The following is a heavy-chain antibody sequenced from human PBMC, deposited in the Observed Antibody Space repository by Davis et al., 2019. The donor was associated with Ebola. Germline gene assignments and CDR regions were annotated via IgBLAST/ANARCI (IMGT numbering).Heavy chain of an antibody. CDR3: ARDSDDYSFDY. CDR1: GFTFSDYY. D-gene: IGHD4-11*01. Sequence: GESLKISCAASGFTFSDYYMSWIRQAPGKGLEWVSYISSSGSTIYYADSVKGRFTISRDNAKNSLYLQMNSLRAEDTAMYYCARDSDDYSFDYWGQGTLVTVSS. J-gene: IGHJ4*02. CDR2: ISSSGSTI. V-gene: IGHV3-11*01.